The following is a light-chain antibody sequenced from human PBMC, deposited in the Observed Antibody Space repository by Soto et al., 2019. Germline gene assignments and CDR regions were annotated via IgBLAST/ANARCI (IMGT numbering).Light chain of an antibody. CDR1: SSDVGAYNL. CDR2: DVI. CDR3: NSCTTANTYV. V-gene: IGLV2-14*03. J-gene: IGLJ1*01. Sequence: QSALTQPASVSGSPGQSITISCTGTSSDVGAYNLVSWYQQHPGKAPKLMIYDVINRPSGIPDRFSGSKSGNTASLTISGLQAEDEADYYCNSCTTANTYVFGAGTKLTLL.